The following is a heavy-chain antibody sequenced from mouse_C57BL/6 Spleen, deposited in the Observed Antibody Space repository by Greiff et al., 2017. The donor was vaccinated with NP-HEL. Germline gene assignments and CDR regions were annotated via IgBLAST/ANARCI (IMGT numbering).Heavy chain of an antibody. D-gene: IGHD1-1*01. Sequence: QVQLKESGAELARPGASVKMSCKASGYTFTSYTMHWVKQRPGQGLEWIGYINPSSGYTKYNQKFKDKATLTADKSSSTAYMQLSSLTSEDSAVYYCARSRVITTVVAPYFDYWGQGTTLTVSS. CDR1: GYTFTSYT. CDR2: INPSSGYT. V-gene: IGHV1-4*01. CDR3: ARSRVITTVVAPYFDY. J-gene: IGHJ2*01.